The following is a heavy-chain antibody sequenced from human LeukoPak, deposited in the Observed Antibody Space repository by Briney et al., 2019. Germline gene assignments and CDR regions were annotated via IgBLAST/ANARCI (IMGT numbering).Heavy chain of an antibody. CDR2: ISSSSDTI. Sequence: PGGSLRLSCAASGFTFGPYTMNWVRQAPGKGLEWVSYISSSSDTIYYADSVKGRFTISRDNAKNTLYLQMNSLRAEDTAVYSCARANNFDYWGQGTLVTVSS. CDR1: GFTFGPYT. V-gene: IGHV3-48*04. CDR3: ARANNFDY. J-gene: IGHJ4*02. D-gene: IGHD4/OR15-4a*01.